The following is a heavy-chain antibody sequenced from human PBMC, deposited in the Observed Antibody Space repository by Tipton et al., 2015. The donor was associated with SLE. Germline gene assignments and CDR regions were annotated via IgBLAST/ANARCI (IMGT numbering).Heavy chain of an antibody. V-gene: IGHV3-9*01. CDR3: ARARARSYQDS. Sequence: SLRLSCAASGFTFHDYAMHWVRQAPGKGLEWVSGLSWNSGTKGYADSVKGRFTISRDNVKKSLYLQMNSLRAEDTAVYYCARARARSYQDSWGQGTLVTVSS. CDR2: LSWNSGTK. J-gene: IGHJ5*01. CDR1: GFTFHDYA. D-gene: IGHD1-26*01.